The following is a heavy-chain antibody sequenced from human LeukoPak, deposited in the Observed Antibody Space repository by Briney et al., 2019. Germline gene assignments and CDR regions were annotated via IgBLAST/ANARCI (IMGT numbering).Heavy chain of an antibody. V-gene: IGHV3-53*01. CDR3: ARVRCGGDCYLPYFDY. J-gene: IGHJ4*02. CDR2: IYSGGST. Sequence: PGGSLRLSCAASGFTVSSNYMSWVRQAPGKGLEWVSVIYSGGSTYYADSVKGRFTISRDNSKNTLYLQMNSLRAEDTAVYYCARVRCGGDCYLPYFDYWGQGTLVTVSS. D-gene: IGHD2-21*02. CDR1: GFTVSSNY.